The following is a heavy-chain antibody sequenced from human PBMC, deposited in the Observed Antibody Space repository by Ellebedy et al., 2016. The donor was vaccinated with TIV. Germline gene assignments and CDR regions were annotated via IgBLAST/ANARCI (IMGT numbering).Heavy chain of an antibody. Sequence: SETLSLXXAVYGGSFSGYYWTWIRQPPGKGLEWIGEISHSGTTNYNPSLKSRVTISVETSKSQFSLKLSSVTAADTAVYYCAREGRDDGSGSYYQREYNWFDPWGQGTLVTVSS. CDR1: GGSFSGYY. CDR3: AREGRDDGSGSYYQREYNWFDP. V-gene: IGHV4-34*01. D-gene: IGHD3-10*01. CDR2: ISHSGTT. J-gene: IGHJ5*02.